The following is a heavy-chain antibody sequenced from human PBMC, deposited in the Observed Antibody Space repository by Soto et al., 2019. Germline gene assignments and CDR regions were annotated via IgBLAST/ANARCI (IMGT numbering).Heavy chain of an antibody. CDR1: GFTFSSYS. V-gene: IGHV3-21*01. D-gene: IGHD5-12*01. CDR3: AKDQGLYSGYGYYYYYYYMDV. J-gene: IGHJ6*03. CDR2: ISSSSSYI. Sequence: PGGSLRLSCAASGFTFSSYSMNWVRQAPGKGLEWVSSISSSSSYIYYADSVKGRFTISRDNAKNSLYLQMNSLRAEDTAVYYCAKDQGLYSGYGYYYYYYYMDVWGKGTTVTVSS.